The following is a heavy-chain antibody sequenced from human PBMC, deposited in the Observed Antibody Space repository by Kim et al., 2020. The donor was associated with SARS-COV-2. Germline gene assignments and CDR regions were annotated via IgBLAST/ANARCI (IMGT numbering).Heavy chain of an antibody. CDR1: GFTFSSYS. D-gene: IGHD6-19*01. CDR2: ISSSSSYI. CDR3: ARDDVAVAGNYYYYGMDV. V-gene: IGHV3-21*01. Sequence: GGSLRLSCAASGFTFSSYSMNWVRQAPGKGLEWVSSISSSSSYIYYAYSVKGRFTISRDNAKNSLYLQMNSLRAEDTAVYYCARDDVAVAGNYYYYGMDVWGQGTTVTVSS. J-gene: IGHJ6*02.